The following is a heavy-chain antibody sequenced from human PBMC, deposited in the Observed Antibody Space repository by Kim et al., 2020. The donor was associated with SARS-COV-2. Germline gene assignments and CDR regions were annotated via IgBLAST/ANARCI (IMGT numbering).Heavy chain of an antibody. CDR3: ARGRTIYHWYFDL. CDR2: INHSGST. V-gene: IGHV4-34*01. CDR1: GGSFSGYY. D-gene: IGHD3-9*01. J-gene: IGHJ2*01. Sequence: SETLSLTCAVYGGSFSGYYWSWIRQPPGKGLEWIGEINHSGSTNYNPSLKSRVTISVDTSKNQFSLKLSSVTAADTAVYYCARGRTIYHWYFDLWGRGTLVTVSS.